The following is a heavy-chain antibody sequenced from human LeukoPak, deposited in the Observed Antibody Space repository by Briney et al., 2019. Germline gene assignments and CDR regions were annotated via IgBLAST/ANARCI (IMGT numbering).Heavy chain of an antibody. D-gene: IGHD3-10*01. CDR3: APLGATYYGSGSSPYYYYYGMDV. CDR1: GLSLSTSAVG. Sequence: SGPTLVIPTQTLTLTFTFYGLSLSTSAVGVGWIRQPPGKPLEWLELNYWDDDKRYSPSLKSRLTLTKDTSKNQVVITMTNMGRVDTASYYFAPLGATYYGSGSSPYYYYYGMDVWGQGTTVTVSS. V-gene: IGHV2-5*02. CDR2: NYWDDDK. J-gene: IGHJ6*02.